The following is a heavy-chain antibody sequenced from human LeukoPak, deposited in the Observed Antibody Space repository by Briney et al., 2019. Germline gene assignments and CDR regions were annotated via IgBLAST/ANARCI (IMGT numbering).Heavy chain of an antibody. D-gene: IGHD6-13*01. V-gene: IGHV4-34*01. CDR3: AREGSSWSNWFDP. CDR1: GGSFSGYY. Sequence: KPSETLSLTCAVYGGSFSGYYWSWIRQPPGKGLEWIGEINHSGSTNYNPSLKSRVTISVDTSKNQFSLKLSSVTAADTAVYYCAREGSSWSNWFDPWGQGTLVTVSS. J-gene: IGHJ5*02. CDR2: INHSGST.